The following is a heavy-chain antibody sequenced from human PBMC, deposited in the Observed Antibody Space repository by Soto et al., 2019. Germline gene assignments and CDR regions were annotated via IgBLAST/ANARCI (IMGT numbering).Heavy chain of an antibody. J-gene: IGHJ5*02. Sequence: DVQLVESGGGLIQPGGSLRLSCAASGFTVNSSYMTWIRQAPGKGLQWVADISSGGTTKYADSVRGRFSISRDMSKNTLYLHMNSLRVEDTAIYSCARQFPTDNYGNRLDPWGQGTLVTVSA. CDR3: ARQFPTDNYGNRLDP. D-gene: IGHD4-17*01. V-gene: IGHV3-53*01. CDR2: ISSGGTT. CDR1: GFTVNSSY.